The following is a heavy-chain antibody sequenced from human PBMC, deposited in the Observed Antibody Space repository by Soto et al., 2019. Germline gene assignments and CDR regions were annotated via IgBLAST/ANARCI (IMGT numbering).Heavy chain of an antibody. CDR3: AKDTKNFNSGWYLDY. V-gene: IGHV3-30*18. CDR1: GFTFSSYG. CDR2: ISYDGSNK. Sequence: GGSLRLSCAASGFTFSSYGMHWVRQAPGKGLEWVAVISYDGSNKYYADSVKGRFTISRDNSKNTLYLQMNSLRAEDTAVYYCAKDTKNFNSGWYLDYWGQGTLVTVSS. J-gene: IGHJ4*02. D-gene: IGHD6-19*01.